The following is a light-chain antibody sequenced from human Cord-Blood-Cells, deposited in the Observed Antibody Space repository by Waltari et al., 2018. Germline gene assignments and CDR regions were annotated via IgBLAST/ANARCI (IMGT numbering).Light chain of an antibody. J-gene: IGKJ2*01. CDR1: QSLLHSNGYNY. Sequence: DIVMTQSPRSLPVPPGEPASISCRSSQSLLHSNGYNYLDWYLQNPGQSPQLLIYLGSNRASGVPDRFSGSGSGTDFTLKISRVEAEDVGVYYCMQALQTPYTFGQGTKLEIK. CDR2: LGS. V-gene: IGKV2-28*01. CDR3: MQALQTPYT.